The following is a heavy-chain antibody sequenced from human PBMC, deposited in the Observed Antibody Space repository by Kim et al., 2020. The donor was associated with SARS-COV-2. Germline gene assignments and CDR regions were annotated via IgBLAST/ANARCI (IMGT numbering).Heavy chain of an antibody. Sequence: GGSLRLSCAASGFTFSSYGMHWVRQAPGKGLEWVAVISYDGSNKYYADSVKGRFTISRDNSKNTLYLQMNSLRAEDTAVYYCAKEGLGRYGDVNVDYWGQGTLVTVSS. CDR1: GFTFSSYG. D-gene: IGHD5-18*01. CDR3: AKEGLGRYGDVNVDY. V-gene: IGHV3-30*18. CDR2: ISYDGSNK. J-gene: IGHJ4*02.